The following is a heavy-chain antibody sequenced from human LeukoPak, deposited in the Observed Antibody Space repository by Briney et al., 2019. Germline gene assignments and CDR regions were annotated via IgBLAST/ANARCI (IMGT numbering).Heavy chain of an antibody. V-gene: IGHV3-7*05. CDR3: AREFSWSGRDI. Sequence: PGGSLRLSCVASEFTHKYMSWVRQAPGKGLEWVANIKQDGSDKNYVDSVKGRFTISRDNTKNSVYLEMNSLKVEDTAVDYCAREFSWSGRDIWGQGTLVTVSS. J-gene: IGHJ1*01. CDR2: IKQDGSDK. CDR1: EFTHKY. D-gene: IGHD1-14*01.